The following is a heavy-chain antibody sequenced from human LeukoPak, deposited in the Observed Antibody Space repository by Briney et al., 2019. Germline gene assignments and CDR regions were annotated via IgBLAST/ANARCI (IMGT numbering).Heavy chain of an antibody. J-gene: IGHJ4*02. Sequence: ASVKVSCRASGYTFTSYAMHWVRQAPGQRLEWMGWINAGNGNTKYSQKFQGRVTITRDTSASTAYMELSSLRSEDTAVYYCARDAYYYGSGSPSGFDYWGQGTLVTVSS. V-gene: IGHV1-3*01. CDR1: GYTFTSYA. CDR2: INAGNGNT. CDR3: ARDAYYYGSGSPSGFDY. D-gene: IGHD3-10*01.